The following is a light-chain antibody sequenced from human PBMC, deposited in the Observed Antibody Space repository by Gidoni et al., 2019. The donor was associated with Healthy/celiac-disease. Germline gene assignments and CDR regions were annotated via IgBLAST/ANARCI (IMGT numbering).Light chain of an antibody. CDR1: QGISNY. Sequence: DIQMTQSPSSLSASVGDRVTITCRASQGISNYLAWYQQKPGKVPKLLIYAASTLQSGVPSRFIGSGSGTDFTLTISSLQPEDVATYYCQKYNSAPQLTFGGGTKVEIK. J-gene: IGKJ4*01. CDR2: AAS. V-gene: IGKV1-27*01. CDR3: QKYNSAPQLT.